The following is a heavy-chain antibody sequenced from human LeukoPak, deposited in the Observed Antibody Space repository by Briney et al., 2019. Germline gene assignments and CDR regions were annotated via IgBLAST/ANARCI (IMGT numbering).Heavy chain of an antibody. CDR2: IYSGGST. CDR3: ARDLGGNSDY. Sequence: GGSLRLSCAASGFTFSSYSMNWVRQAPGKGLEWVSVIYSGGSTYYADSVKGRFTISRDNSKNTLYLQMNSLRAEDTAVYYCARDLGGNSDYWGQGTLVTVSS. J-gene: IGHJ4*02. V-gene: IGHV3-66*01. CDR1: GFTFSSYS. D-gene: IGHD4-23*01.